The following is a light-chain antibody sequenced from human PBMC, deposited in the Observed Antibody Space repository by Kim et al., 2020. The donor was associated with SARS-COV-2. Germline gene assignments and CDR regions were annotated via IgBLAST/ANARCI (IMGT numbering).Light chain of an antibody. J-gene: IGLJ3*02. V-gene: IGLV1-40*01. Sequence: QSVLTQPPSVSGTPGQRVTISCTGSNSNIGTGYDLHWYQQLPATAPKLLIYDNTNRPSGVPDRFSCSKAGTSASLAIIGLQAEDDANYCYQCYDSSLSVMFGGGTQLTVL. CDR3: QCYDSSLSVM. CDR2: DNT. CDR1: NSNIGTGYD.